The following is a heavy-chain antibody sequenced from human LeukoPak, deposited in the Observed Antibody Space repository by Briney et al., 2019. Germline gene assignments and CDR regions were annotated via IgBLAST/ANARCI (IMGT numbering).Heavy chain of an antibody. D-gene: IGHD2-2*01. Sequence: ASVKVSCKASGYTFTGYYMHWVRQAPGQGLEWMGWINPNSGGTNYAQKFQGRVTMTRDTSISTAYMELSRLRSDDTAVYYCARDSPIPPPQPIDYWGQGTLVTVSS. CDR2: INPNSGGT. V-gene: IGHV1-2*02. CDR1: GYTFTGYY. J-gene: IGHJ4*02. CDR3: ARDSPIPPPQPIDY.